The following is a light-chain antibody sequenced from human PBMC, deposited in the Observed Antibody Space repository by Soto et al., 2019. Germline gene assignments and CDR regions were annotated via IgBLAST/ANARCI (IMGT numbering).Light chain of an antibody. CDR1: SSDVGSYNL. J-gene: IGLJ1*01. V-gene: IGLV2-23*02. Sequence: QSVLTQPASVSGSPGQSITISCTGTSSDVGSYNLVSWYQQHPGKAPKLMIYEVTKRPSGVSDRFSGSKSGNTASLTSSGLQAEDEADYYCCSYASSSTYVFGTWTKLTVL. CDR2: EVT. CDR3: CSYASSSTYV.